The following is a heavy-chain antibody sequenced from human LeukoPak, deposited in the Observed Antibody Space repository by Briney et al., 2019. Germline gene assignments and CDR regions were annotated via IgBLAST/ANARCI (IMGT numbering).Heavy chain of an antibody. Sequence: GGSLRLSCAASGFTVSSRAMSWVRQAPGKGLDWVSTISNSGYNTWYADSVKGRFTISRDNSQNTLYLQMSSLRADDTAVYFCARRDSFIPYWGQGTLVTVSS. CDR2: ISNSGYNT. CDR1: GFTVSSRA. D-gene: IGHD2-21*02. V-gene: IGHV3-23*01. J-gene: IGHJ4*02. CDR3: ARRDSFIPY.